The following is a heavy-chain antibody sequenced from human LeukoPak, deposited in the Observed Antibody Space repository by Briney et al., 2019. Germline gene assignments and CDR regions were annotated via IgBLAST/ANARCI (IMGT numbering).Heavy chain of an antibody. CDR2: IYTSGST. V-gene: IGHV4-4*07. CDR3: AANYEKGRLDY. CDR1: GGSISSYY. Sequence: SETLSLTCTVSGGSISSYYWSWIRQPAGKGLEWIGRIYTSGSTNYNPSLKSRVTMSVDTSKNQFSLKLSSVTAADTPVYYCAANYEKGRLDYWGQGTLVTVSS. J-gene: IGHJ4*02. D-gene: IGHD3-16*01.